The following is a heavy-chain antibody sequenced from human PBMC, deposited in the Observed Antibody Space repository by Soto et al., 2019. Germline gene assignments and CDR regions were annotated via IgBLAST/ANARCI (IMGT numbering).Heavy chain of an antibody. CDR2: IKSKTDGGTT. J-gene: IGHJ3*02. V-gene: IGHV3-15*07. CDR1: GFTFSNAW. D-gene: IGHD3-22*01. Sequence: PGGSLRLSCAASGFTFSNAWMNWVRQAPGKGLEWVGRIKSKTDGGTTDYAAPVKGRFTISRDDSKNTLYLQMNSLKTEDTAVYYCTTVYYYDSSGYYSDLDAFDIWGQGTMVTVSS. CDR3: TTVYYYDSSGYYSDLDAFDI.